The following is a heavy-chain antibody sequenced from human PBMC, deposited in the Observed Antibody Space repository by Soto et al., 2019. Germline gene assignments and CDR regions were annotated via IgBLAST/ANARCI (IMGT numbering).Heavy chain of an antibody. CDR2: INHSGST. V-gene: IGHV4-34*01. D-gene: IGHD3-9*01. CDR3: ARGRAGGSGNLPGNNWFDP. J-gene: IGHJ5*02. Sequence: PSETLSLTCAVYGGSFSGYYWSWIRQPPGKGLEWIGEINHSGSTNYNPSLKSRVTISVDTSKNQFSLKLSSVTAADTAVYYCARGRAGGSGNLPGNNWFDPWGQGTVVTVSS. CDR1: GGSFSGYY.